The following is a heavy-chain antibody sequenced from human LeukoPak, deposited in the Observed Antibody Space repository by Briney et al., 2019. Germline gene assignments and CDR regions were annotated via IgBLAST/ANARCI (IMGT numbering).Heavy chain of an antibody. J-gene: IGHJ4*02. CDR3: ARGDTYFDF. V-gene: IGHV1-2*02. D-gene: IGHD3-16*01. CDR2: INPNSGGT. Sequence: GASVKVSCKASGYTFTGYYIHWVRQAPGQGLEWMGWINPNSGGTKYAQKLQGRATMTRDTSISTAYMELSRLRSDDTAVYYCARGDTYFDFWGQGTLVTVSS. CDR1: GYTFTGYY.